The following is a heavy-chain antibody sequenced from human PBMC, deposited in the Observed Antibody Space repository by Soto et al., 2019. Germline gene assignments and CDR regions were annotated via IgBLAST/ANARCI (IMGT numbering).Heavy chain of an antibody. J-gene: IGHJ6*03. CDR1: GFSLSTSGMC. CDR3: SRDWNYYYMDV. D-gene: IGHD1-1*01. Sequence: SGPTLVNPTQTLTLTCTFSGFSLSTSGMCVSWIRQPPGKALEWLARIDWDDDKYYSTSLKTRLTISKDTSKNQVVLTMTNMDPVDTATYYYSRDWNYYYMDVWGKGTKVTVSS. V-gene: IGHV2-70*11. CDR2: IDWDDDK.